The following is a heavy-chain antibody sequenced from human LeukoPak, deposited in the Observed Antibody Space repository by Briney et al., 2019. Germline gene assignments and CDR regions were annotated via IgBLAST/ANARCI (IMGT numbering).Heavy chain of an antibody. CDR2: IRSKAYGGTT. D-gene: IGHD3-3*01. CDR1: GFTSGDYA. J-gene: IGHJ4*02. Sequence: GGSLRLSCTASGFTSGDYAMSWFRQAPGKGLEWVGFIRSKAYGGTTEYAASVKGRFTISRDDSKSIAYLQMNSLKTEDTAVYYCTRVGTYYDFWSGYFTWGQGTLVTVSS. V-gene: IGHV3-49*03. CDR3: TRVGTYYDFWSGYFT.